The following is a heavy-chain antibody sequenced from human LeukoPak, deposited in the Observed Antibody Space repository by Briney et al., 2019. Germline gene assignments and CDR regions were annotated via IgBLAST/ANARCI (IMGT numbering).Heavy chain of an antibody. V-gene: IGHV3-23*01. Sequence: GGSLRLSCAASGFTFSSYAMSWVRQAAGKGLEWVSAISGSGGSTYYADSVKGRFTISRDNSKNTLYLQMNSLRAEDTAVYYCAKGILFLRAKKNYYFDYWGQGTLVTVSS. CDR1: GFTFSSYA. CDR2: ISGSGGST. J-gene: IGHJ4*02. CDR3: AKGILFLRAKKNYYFDY. D-gene: IGHD2/OR15-2a*01.